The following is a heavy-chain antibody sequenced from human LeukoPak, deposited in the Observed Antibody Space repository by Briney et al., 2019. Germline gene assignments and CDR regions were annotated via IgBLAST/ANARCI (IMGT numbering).Heavy chain of an antibody. CDR3: ATGGPTEPSDAFDI. J-gene: IGHJ3*02. Sequence: PGGSLRLSCAASGFTFSSYGMHWVRQAPGKGLEWVAVISYDGSNKYYADSVKGRFTISRDNSKNTLYLQMNSLRAEDTAVYYCATGGPTEPSDAFDIWGQGTMVTVSS. V-gene: IGHV3-30*03. D-gene: IGHD1-14*01. CDR2: ISYDGSNK. CDR1: GFTFSSYG.